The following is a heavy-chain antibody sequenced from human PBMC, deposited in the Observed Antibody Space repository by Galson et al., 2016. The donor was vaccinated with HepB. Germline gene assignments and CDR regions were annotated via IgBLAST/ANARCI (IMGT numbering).Heavy chain of an antibody. CDR2: INPNSGGT. J-gene: IGHJ4*02. V-gene: IGHV1-2*04. CDR3: ARDGCSGGSCYDY. Sequence: SVKVSCKASGYTFTGYYMHWVRQAPGQGLEWMGWINPNSGGTNYAQKFQGWVTMTRDTSISTAYMELSRLRSDDTAVYYCARDGCSGGSCYDYWGQGTLATVSS. D-gene: IGHD2-15*01. CDR1: GYTFTGYY.